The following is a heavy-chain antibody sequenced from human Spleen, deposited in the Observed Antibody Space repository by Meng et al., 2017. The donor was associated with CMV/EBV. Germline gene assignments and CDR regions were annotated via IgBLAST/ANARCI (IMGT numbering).Heavy chain of an antibody. J-gene: IGHJ5*02. CDR2: VKHNGDET. Sequence: GESLKISCAASGFIFNTYWMTWVRQAPGKGLEWVANVKHNGDETFYVDSVRGRFAVSRDNARNSLYLQMNSLRDEDTAVYYCAKGQYQLLSRFDPWGQGTLVTVSS. CDR1: GFIFNTYW. D-gene: IGHD2-2*01. V-gene: IGHV3-7*01. CDR3: AKGQYQLLSRFDP.